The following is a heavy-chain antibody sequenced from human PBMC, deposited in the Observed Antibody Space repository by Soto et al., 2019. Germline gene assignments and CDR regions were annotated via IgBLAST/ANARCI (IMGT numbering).Heavy chain of an antibody. Sequence: ASVKVSCKSSDNTFTHYGINWVRQAPGQGLEWMGWISGYNGNTKYAQKFQDRVTMTADTSTWTAFMEVRSLTSDDTGVYFCAATGGNYFGLDVWGQGTTVTVSS. V-gene: IGHV1-18*01. CDR1: DNTFTHYG. J-gene: IGHJ6*02. CDR3: AATGGNYFGLDV. D-gene: IGHD2-8*02. CDR2: ISGYNGNT.